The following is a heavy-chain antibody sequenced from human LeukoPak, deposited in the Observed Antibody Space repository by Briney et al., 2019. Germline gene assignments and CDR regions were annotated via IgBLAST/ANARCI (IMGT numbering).Heavy chain of an antibody. CDR1: GFTFTTSW. D-gene: IGHD6-13*01. J-gene: IGHJ3*01. Sequence: GGSLRLSCAASGFTFTTSWMHWFRQAPGKGLVWVSRIESDGTSTTCADSVKGRFTISRDNAKNTLYLQMNSLRAEDTAVYYCARDQYSNTWYRGAFEVWGQGTMVSVSS. CDR2: IESDGTST. V-gene: IGHV3-74*01. CDR3: ARDQYSNTWYRGAFEV.